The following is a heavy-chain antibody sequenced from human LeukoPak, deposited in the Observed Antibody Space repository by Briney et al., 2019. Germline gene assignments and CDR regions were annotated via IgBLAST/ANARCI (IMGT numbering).Heavy chain of an antibody. CDR1: GFTFSSYA. J-gene: IGHJ4*02. Sequence: PGGSLRLSRAASGFTFSSYAMSWVRQAPGKGLEWVSAISGSGGSTYYADSVKGRFTISRDNSKNTLYLQMNSLRAEDTAVYYCAKNQYYYDSAADYWGQGTLVTVSS. D-gene: IGHD3-22*01. V-gene: IGHV3-23*01. CDR3: AKNQYYYDSAADY. CDR2: ISGSGGST.